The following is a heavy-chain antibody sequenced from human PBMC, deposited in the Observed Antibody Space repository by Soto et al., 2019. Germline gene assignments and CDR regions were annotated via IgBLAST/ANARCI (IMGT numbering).Heavy chain of an antibody. CDR2: ISSTTNYI. Sequence: PGGSLRLSCAASGFTFTRYSMNWVRQAPGKGLEWVSSISSTTNYIYYGDSMKGRFTISRDNARNSLYLEMNSLRAEDTAVYYCARESEDLTSNFDYWGQGTLVTVSS. CDR1: GFTFTRYS. J-gene: IGHJ4*02. V-gene: IGHV3-21*06. CDR3: ARESEDLTSNFDY.